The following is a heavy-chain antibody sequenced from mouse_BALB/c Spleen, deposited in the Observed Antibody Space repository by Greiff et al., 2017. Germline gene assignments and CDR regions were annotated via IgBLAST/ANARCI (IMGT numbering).Heavy chain of an antibody. CDR2: ISTYYGDA. Sequence: QVQLQQSGAELVRPGVSVKISCKGSGYTFTDYAMHWVKQSHAKSLEWIGVISTYYGDASYNQKFKGKATMTVDKSSSTAYMELARLTSEDSAIYYCARTYYYGSSYFDYWGQGTTLTVSS. J-gene: IGHJ2*01. D-gene: IGHD1-1*01. CDR3: ARTYYYGSSYFDY. CDR1: GYTFTDYA. V-gene: IGHV1S137*01.